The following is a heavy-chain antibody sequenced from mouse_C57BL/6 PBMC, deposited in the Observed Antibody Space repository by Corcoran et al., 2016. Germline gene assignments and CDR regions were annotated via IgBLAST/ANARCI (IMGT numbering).Heavy chain of an antibody. CDR1: GYTFTTYG. CDR3: ARYPPLLRYTDWYFDV. V-gene: IGHV9-3*01. Sequence: QIQLVQSGPELKKPGETVKISCKASGYTFTTYGMSWVKQAPGKGLKWMGWINTYSGVPTYADDFKGRFAFSLETSASTAYLQINNLKNEDTATYFCARYPPLLRYTDWYFDVWGTGTTVNVSS. D-gene: IGHD1-1*01. CDR2: INTYSGVP. J-gene: IGHJ1*03.